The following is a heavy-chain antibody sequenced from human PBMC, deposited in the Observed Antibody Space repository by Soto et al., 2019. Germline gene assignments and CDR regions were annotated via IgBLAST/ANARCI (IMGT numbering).Heavy chain of an antibody. CDR2: ISGSGGST. D-gene: IGHD6-19*01. CDR1: GFTFSSDA. CDR3: AKPGRLDGDWYFDL. J-gene: IGHJ2*01. V-gene: IGHV3-23*01. Sequence: EVRLLESGGGLVQPGGSLRLSCAASGFTFSSDAMSWVRQAPGKGLEWVSAISGSGGSTYYADSVKGRFTISRDNSTNTLYLEMNSLRAEDTAVYYCAKPGRLDGDWYFDLWGRGTLVTVSS.